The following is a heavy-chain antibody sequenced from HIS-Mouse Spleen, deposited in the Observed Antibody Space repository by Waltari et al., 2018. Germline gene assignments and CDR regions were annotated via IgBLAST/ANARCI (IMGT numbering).Heavy chain of an antibody. Sequence: QVQLVQSGAEVKKPGASVKVSCKASGYTFTGYYMHWVRQAPGQGLEWMGWINPNSGGTTYAQKFQGRVTMTRDTSISTAYMELSRLRSDDTAVYYCAREQAAEAFDIWGQGTMVTVSS. J-gene: IGHJ3*02. V-gene: IGHV1-2*02. CDR3: AREQAAEAFDI. CDR2: INPNSGGT. D-gene: IGHD6-25*01. CDR1: GYTFTGYY.